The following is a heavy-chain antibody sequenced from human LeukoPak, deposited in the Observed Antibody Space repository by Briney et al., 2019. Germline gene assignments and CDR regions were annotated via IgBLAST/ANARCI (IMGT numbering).Heavy chain of an antibody. CDR1: GFIVSSNY. V-gene: IGHV3-66*01. Sequence: GSLRLYCAASGFIVSSNYMSWVRQAPGKGLEWVSVIYSGGTTYYADSVKGRFTISRDNRKNTLYLQMNSLRAEDTAVYYCARTRTYSYDSSGHYYPTHFDYWGQGTLVTDSS. CDR2: IYSGGTT. J-gene: IGHJ4*02. D-gene: IGHD3-22*01. CDR3: ARTRTYSYDSSGHYYPTHFDY.